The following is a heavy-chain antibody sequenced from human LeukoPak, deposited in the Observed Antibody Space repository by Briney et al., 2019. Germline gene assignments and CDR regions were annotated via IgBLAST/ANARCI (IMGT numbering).Heavy chain of an antibody. D-gene: IGHD3-10*01. J-gene: IGHJ6*03. CDR1: GGTFSSYA. CDR2: IIPIFGTA. V-gene: IGHV1-69*05. Sequence: GASVKVSCKASGGTFSSYAISWVRQAPGQGLEWMGGIIPIFGTANYAQKFQGRVTITTDESTSTAYMELSSLRSEDTAVYHCARGALIPWVRGFGYYYYMDVWGKGTTVTVSS. CDR3: ARGALIPWVRGFGYYYYMDV.